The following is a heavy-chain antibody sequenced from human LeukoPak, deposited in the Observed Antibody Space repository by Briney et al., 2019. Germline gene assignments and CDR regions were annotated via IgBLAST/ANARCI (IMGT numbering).Heavy chain of an antibody. Sequence: ASVKLSCKASGYTFTSYYLHWVRQAPGQGLEWMGMVNPSGGSTSYAQKFQGRVTMTRDTSITTAYMELSSLRSDDTAVYHCARVKLELRPRLSYGMDVWGQGTTLTVSS. J-gene: IGHJ6*02. D-gene: IGHD1-7*01. CDR3: ARVKLELRPRLSYGMDV. CDR1: GYTFTSYY. CDR2: VNPSGGST. V-gene: IGHV1-46*01.